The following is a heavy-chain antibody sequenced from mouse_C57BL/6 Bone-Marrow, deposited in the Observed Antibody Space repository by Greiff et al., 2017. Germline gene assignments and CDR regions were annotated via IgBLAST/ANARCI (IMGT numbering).Heavy chain of an antibody. J-gene: IGHJ4*01. CDR1: GYTFTSYT. CDR3: ARRRKLGRGYAMDY. Sequence: QVQLQQSGAELARPGASVKMSCKASGYTFTSYTMHWVKQRPGQGLEWIGYINPSSGYTKYNQKFKDKATLTADKSSSTAYMQRSSLTAEDSAVYDCARRRKLGRGYAMDYWGQGTSVTVSS. CDR2: INPSSGYT. V-gene: IGHV1-4*01. D-gene: IGHD4-1*01.